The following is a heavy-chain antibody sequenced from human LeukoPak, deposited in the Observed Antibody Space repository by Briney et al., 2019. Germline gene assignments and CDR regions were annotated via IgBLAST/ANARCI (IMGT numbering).Heavy chain of an antibody. CDR3: LRSYCTTSNCYGWFDP. J-gene: IGHJ5*02. V-gene: IGHV3-74*01. Sequence: GSLRLSCAASGFTLSGYWMHWVRQAPGKGLEWVSRINSDGTSTSYADSVKGRFTISRDNAKNTLSLQMNSLRDEDTAVYYCLRSYCTTSNCYGWFDPWGQGTLVTVSS. CDR1: GFTLSGYW. D-gene: IGHD2-2*01. CDR2: INSDGTST.